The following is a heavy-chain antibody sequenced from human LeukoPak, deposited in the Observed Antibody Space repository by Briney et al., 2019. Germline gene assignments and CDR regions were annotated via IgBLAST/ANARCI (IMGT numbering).Heavy chain of an antibody. V-gene: IGHV1-8*03. D-gene: IGHD2-2*01. CDR1: GYTFTSYD. J-gene: IGHJ5*02. CDR2: MNPNSGNT. CDR3: AREDCSSTSCYGGWFDP. Sequence: GASVEVSCKASGYTFTSYDINWVRQATGQGLEWMGWMNPNSGNTGYAQKFQGRVTITRNTSISTAYMELSSLRSEDTAVYYCAREDCSSTSCYGGWFDPWGQGTLVTVSS.